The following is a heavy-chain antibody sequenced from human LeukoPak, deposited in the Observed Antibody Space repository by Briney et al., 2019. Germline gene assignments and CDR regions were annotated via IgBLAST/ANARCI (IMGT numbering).Heavy chain of an antibody. CDR2: INGYNGNT. J-gene: IGHJ4*02. V-gene: IGHV1-18*01. CDR3: ARGDCIGGNCYPNLDR. CDR1: GYTFTTYG. D-gene: IGHD2-15*01. Sequence: ASVKVSCKASGYTFTTYGIGWVRQAPGQGLEWSGWINGYNGNTAYAQKLQGRVTMTTDTSTTTAYMELRSLGSDDTAVYYCARGDCIGGNCYPNLDRWGQGTQVTVSS.